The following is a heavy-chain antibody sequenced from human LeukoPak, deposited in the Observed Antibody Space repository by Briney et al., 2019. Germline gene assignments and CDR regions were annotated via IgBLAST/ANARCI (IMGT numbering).Heavy chain of an antibody. D-gene: IGHD6-13*01. CDR1: GGSISSYY. CDR2: IYTSGST. V-gene: IGHV4-4*07. Sequence: SETLSLTCTVSGGSISSYYWSWIRQPAGKGLEWIGRIYTSGSTNYNPSLKSRVTISVDTSKNQFSLKLSSVTAADTAVYYCARASAYSSSWYGPYYFDYWGQGTLVTVSS. CDR3: ARASAYSSSWYGPYYFDY. J-gene: IGHJ4*02.